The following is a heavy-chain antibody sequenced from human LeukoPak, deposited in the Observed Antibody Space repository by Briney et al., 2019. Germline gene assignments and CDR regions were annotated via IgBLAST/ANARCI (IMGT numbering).Heavy chain of an antibody. J-gene: IGHJ4*02. D-gene: IGHD6-19*01. CDR3: AREVPVAGLDY. Sequence: GGSLRLSCEASGFTFSSCGMSWVRQAPGKGLEWVSSISSSSYIYYADLVKGRFTISRDNAKNSLYLQMNSLRAEDTAVYYCAREVPVAGLDYWGQGTLVTVSS. CDR1: GFTFSSCG. CDR2: ISSSSYI. V-gene: IGHV3-21*01.